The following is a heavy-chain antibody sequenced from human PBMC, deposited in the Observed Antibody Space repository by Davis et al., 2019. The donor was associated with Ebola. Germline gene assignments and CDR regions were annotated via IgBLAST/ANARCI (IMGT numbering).Heavy chain of an antibody. CDR2: ITPILGIP. CDR3: ARGGVWWDAFDI. V-gene: IGHV1-69*04. D-gene: IGHD2-15*01. J-gene: IGHJ3*02. Sequence: AASVKVSCKASGGSFNNYAINWVRQAPGQGLEWMGRITPILGIPNYAQKFQGRVTITADKSTSTAYMELSGLRSDDTAVYYCARGGVWWDAFDIWGQGTMVTVSS. CDR1: GGSFNNYA.